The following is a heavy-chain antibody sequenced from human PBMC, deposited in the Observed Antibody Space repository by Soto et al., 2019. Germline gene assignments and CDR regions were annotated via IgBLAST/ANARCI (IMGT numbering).Heavy chain of an antibody. D-gene: IGHD2-2*01. CDR3: ARDRYCSSTSCSGGWPEYFQH. CDR2: IIPIFGTA. Sequence: GASVKVSCKASGGTFSSYAISWVRQAPGQGLEWMGGIIPIFGTANYAQKFQGRVTITADESTSTAYMELSSLRSEDTAVYYCARDRYCSSTSCSGGWPEYFQHWGQGTLVTVSS. V-gene: IGHV1-69*13. CDR1: GGTFSSYA. J-gene: IGHJ1*01.